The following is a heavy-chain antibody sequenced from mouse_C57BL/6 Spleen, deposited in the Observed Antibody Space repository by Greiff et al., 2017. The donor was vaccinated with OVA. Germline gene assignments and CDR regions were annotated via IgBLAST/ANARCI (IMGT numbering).Heavy chain of an antibody. CDR3: ARGGYYWDFDV. Sequence: EVKVVESEGGLVQPGSSMKLSCTASGFTFSDYYMAWVRQVPEKGLEWVANINYDGSSTYYLDSLKSRFIISRDNAKNILYLQMSSLKSEDTATYYCARGGYYWDFDVWGTGTTVTVSS. J-gene: IGHJ1*03. CDR2: INYDGSST. D-gene: IGHD2-2*01. CDR1: GFTFSDYY. V-gene: IGHV5-16*01.